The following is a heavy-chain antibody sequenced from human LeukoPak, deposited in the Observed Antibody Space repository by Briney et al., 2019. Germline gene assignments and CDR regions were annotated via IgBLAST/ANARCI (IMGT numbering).Heavy chain of an antibody. CDR1: GYTFTGYY. D-gene: IGHD3-22*01. CDR2: INPNSGGT. CDR3: ARDYEPTPEHEISSGYQYNWFDP. V-gene: IGHV1-2*02. Sequence: ASVKVSCKASGYTFTGYYMHWVRQAPGQGLEWMGWINPNSGGTNYAQKFQGRVTMTRDTSISTAYMELSRLRSDDTAVYYCARDYEPTPEHEISSGYQYNWFDPWGQGTLVTVSS. J-gene: IGHJ5*02.